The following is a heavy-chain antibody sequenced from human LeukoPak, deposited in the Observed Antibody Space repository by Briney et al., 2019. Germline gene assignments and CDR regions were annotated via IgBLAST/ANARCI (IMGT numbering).Heavy chain of an antibody. V-gene: IGHV4-39*02. CDR2: LYYSGST. D-gene: IGHD4-11*01. Sequence: SETLSLTCTVSGGSISSSSYYWGWIRQPPGKGLEWIGTLYYSGSTYYNPSLKSRVSISVDTSKNQFSLKLSSVTAADTAVYYCARESSNYTYNWFDPWGQGTLVTVSS. CDR3: ARESSNYTYNWFDP. CDR1: GGSISSSSYY. J-gene: IGHJ5*02.